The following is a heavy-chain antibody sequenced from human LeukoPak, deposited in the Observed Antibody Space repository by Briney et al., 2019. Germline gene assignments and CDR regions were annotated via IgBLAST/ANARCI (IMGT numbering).Heavy chain of an antibody. CDR2: INWNGDRT. V-gene: IGHV3-20*04. CDR3: ARRDYYGSGSPDF. D-gene: IGHD3-10*01. Sequence: RPGGSLRLSCAASGFTFHDYDMSWVRHSPGKGLEWVSGINWNGDRTGYADSVKGRFTISRDNAKKSLYLQMNSLRAEDTALYYCARRDYYGSGSPDFWGQGTLVTVSS. CDR1: GFTFHDYD. J-gene: IGHJ4*02.